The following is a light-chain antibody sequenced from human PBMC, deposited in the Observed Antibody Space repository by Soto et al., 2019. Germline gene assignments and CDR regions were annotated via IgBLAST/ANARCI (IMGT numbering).Light chain of an antibody. J-gene: IGKJ1*01. CDR3: QHYSTWLWT. Sequence: EIVMTQSPATLSVSPGERATLSCRASQSVSSKLAWYQQKPGQGPRLLIYGASTRATGIPARFSGSGSGTEFTLTISSLQSEDFAVYSCQHYSTWLWTFGKGTKVEIK. CDR2: GAS. V-gene: IGKV3-15*01. CDR1: QSVSSK.